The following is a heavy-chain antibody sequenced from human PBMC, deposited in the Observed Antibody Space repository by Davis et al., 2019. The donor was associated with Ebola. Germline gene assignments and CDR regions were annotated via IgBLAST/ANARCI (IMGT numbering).Heavy chain of an antibody. CDR3: ARGYGDPGDWFDP. V-gene: IGHV5-51*01. CDR2: IYPGDSRT. Sequence: GESLKISCKGYGDNFTTYWIGWVRQKPGKGLEWMGIIYPGDSRTRYSPSFQGQVTISAEKSITTAYLQWSSLKASDSAMYYCARGYGDPGDWFDPWGQGTLVTVSS. J-gene: IGHJ5*02. D-gene: IGHD4-17*01. CDR1: GDNFTTYW.